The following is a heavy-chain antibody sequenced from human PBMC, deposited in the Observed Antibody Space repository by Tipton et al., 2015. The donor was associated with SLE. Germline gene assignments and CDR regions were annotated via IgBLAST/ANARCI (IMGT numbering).Heavy chain of an antibody. V-gene: IGHV4-61*01. CDR1: GGSISRSNYY. Sequence: LRLSSTVSGGSISRSNYYWSWIRQPPGKGLEWIGYVYYSGNTNYNPSLKSRVTLSVDTSKNQFSLKLSSVTAADTAVYYCAREEGIAVAGADYWGQGTLVTVSS. J-gene: IGHJ4*02. CDR2: VYYSGNT. D-gene: IGHD6-19*01. CDR3: AREEGIAVAGADY.